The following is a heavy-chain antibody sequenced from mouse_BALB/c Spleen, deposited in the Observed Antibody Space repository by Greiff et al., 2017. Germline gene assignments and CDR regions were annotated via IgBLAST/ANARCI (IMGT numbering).Heavy chain of an antibody. CDR3: ARQDPRYFDY. CDR2: ISSGGSYT. Sequence: DVKLVESGGDLVKPGGSLKLSCAASGFTFSSYGMSWVRQTPDKRLEWVATISSGGSYTYYPDSVKGRFTISRDNAKNTLYLQMSSLKSEDTAMYYCARQDPRYFDYWGQGTTLTVSS. J-gene: IGHJ2*01. V-gene: IGHV5-6*02. CDR1: GFTFSSYG. D-gene: IGHD2-10*02.